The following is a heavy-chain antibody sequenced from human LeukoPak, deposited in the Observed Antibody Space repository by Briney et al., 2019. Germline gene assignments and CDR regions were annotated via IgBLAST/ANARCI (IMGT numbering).Heavy chain of an antibody. CDR1: GFTFSSYA. Sequence: GGSLRLSCAASGFTFSSYAMSWVRQAPGKGLEWVSAISGSGGSTYYADSVKGRFTISRDNSKNTLYLQMNSLRAEDTAVYYCAKDYDSSGYYPHYFDYWGQGTLVTVSS. D-gene: IGHD3-22*01. J-gene: IGHJ4*02. V-gene: IGHV3-23*01. CDR2: ISGSGGST. CDR3: AKDYDSSGYYPHYFDY.